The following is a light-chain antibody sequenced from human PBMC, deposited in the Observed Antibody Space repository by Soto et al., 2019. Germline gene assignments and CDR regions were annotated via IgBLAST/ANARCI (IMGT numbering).Light chain of an antibody. Sequence: QPVLTQPPSASGTPGQRVTISCSGSTSNIETNTVDWYQHLPGTAPKVLIFNNNQRPSGVPDRFSGSKSGTSASLAISGLQSDDEADYYCAVWDDSLSGMVFGGGTQLTVL. V-gene: IGLV1-44*01. CDR2: NNN. J-gene: IGLJ2*01. CDR3: AVWDDSLSGMV. CDR1: TSNIETNT.